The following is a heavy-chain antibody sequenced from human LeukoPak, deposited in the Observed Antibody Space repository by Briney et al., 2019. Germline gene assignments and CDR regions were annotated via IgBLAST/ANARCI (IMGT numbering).Heavy chain of an antibody. CDR1: GFTFSSYA. CDR3: ARETGSAVGSTDFDY. Sequence: PGGSLRLSCAASGFTFSSYAMHWVRQAPGKGLEWVAVISYDGSNKYYADSVKGRFTISRDNSKNTLYVQMNSLRPEDTALYYCARETGSAVGSTDFDYWGQGTLVTVSS. CDR2: ISYDGSNK. J-gene: IGHJ4*02. V-gene: IGHV3-30-3*01. D-gene: IGHD4-17*01.